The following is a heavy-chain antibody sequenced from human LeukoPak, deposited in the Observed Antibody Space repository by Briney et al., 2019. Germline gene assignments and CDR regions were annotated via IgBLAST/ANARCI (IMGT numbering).Heavy chain of an antibody. V-gene: IGHV1-69*04. Sequence: SVKVSCKASGGTFSSYAISWVRQAPGQGLEWMGRIIPILGIANYAQKFQGRVTITADKSTSTAYMELSSLRSEDTAVYYCARSLMHGDSSSYGYWGQGTLVTVSS. J-gene: IGHJ4*02. CDR2: IIPILGIA. CDR1: GGTFSSYA. CDR3: ARSLMHGDSSSYGY. D-gene: IGHD3-22*01.